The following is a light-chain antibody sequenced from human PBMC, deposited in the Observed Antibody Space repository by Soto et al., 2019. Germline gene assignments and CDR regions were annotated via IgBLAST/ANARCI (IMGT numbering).Light chain of an antibody. J-gene: IGLJ1*01. Sequence: QSVLAQPPSVSAAPGQRVTVSCSTTTSNLGNNYISWYQHLPGAAPRLLIFDDTKRPSGIPDRFSGSRSATSATLGIAGLQTGDEADYFCGAWDPSLTADLFGAGTKLTVL. CDR3: GAWDPSLTADL. CDR1: TSNLGNNY. V-gene: IGLV1-51*01. CDR2: DDT.